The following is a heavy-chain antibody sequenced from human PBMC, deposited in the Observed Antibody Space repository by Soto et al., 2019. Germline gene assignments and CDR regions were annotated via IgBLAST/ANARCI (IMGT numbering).Heavy chain of an antibody. V-gene: IGHV4-34*01. CDR3: ARVRDWFDP. J-gene: IGHJ5*02. CDR2: IDHSGYT. CDR1: GGSFSGYY. Sequence: QVQLQQWGAGLLKPSETLSLTCAVYGGSFSGYYWNWIRQPPGKGVAWIGEIDHSGYTNYNPSLKSRGPISVDTAKNQFSLGLTSVTAADTAVYYCARVRDWFDPWGQGTLVTVSS. D-gene: IGHD3-3*01.